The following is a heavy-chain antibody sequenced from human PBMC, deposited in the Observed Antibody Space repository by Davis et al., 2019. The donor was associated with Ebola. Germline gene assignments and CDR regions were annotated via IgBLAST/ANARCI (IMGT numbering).Heavy chain of an antibody. CDR3: ERHGSSYYDMNYVY. CDR1: GYSFTSYW. V-gene: IGHV5-51*01. J-gene: IGHJ4*02. Sequence: GESLKISCKGSGYSFTSYWIAWVRQVPGKGLEWMGSIYPGDSETRYSPSFQGQATISADKSIATAYLQWSSLKALDTAMYYCERHGSSYYDMNYVYWGQGTLVTVSS. D-gene: IGHD3-22*01. CDR2: IYPGDSET.